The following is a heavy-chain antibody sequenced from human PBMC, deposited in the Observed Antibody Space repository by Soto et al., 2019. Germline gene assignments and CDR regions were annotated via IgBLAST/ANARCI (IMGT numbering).Heavy chain of an antibody. V-gene: IGHV3-15*01. Sequence: EVQLVESGGGLVKPGESLRLSCVASGFTFNNAWMSWVRQAPGKGLEWVGRIKSKGNGGTTDYAAPVRGRFTISRDDSKDTLYLQMNSLKTEDTAVYYCITDWSDLWVRGTLVTVSS. CDR3: ITDWSDL. J-gene: IGHJ2*01. CDR2: IKSKGNGGTT. CDR1: GFTFNNAW. D-gene: IGHD3-3*01.